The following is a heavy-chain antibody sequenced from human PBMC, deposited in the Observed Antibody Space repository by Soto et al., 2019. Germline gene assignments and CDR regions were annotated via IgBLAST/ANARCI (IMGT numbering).Heavy chain of an antibody. Sequence: PSETLSLTCAVSGDSVTSNVWWSWVRQPPGKGLEWIGEAYHNGLTDYNPSLKSRVTMSVDTSKNEFSLKLTSLTAADTAIYYCARDAAVPGESDRFDYWGQGXLVTVSS. CDR3: ARDAAVPGESDRFDY. V-gene: IGHV4-4*02. D-gene: IGHD6-19*01. CDR2: AYHNGLT. J-gene: IGHJ4*02. CDR1: GDSVTSNVW.